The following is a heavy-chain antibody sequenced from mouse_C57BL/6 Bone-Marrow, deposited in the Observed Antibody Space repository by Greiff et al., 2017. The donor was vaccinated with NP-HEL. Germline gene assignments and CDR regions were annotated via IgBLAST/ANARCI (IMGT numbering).Heavy chain of an antibody. V-gene: IGHV1-64*01. D-gene: IGHD1-1*01. CDR3: ARSRSGSSYDDD. J-gene: IGHJ2*01. CDR2: IHPNSGST. CDR1: GYTFTSYW. Sequence: VQLQQPGAELVKPGASVKLSCKASGYTFTSYWMHWVKQRPGQGLEWIGMIHPNSGSTNYNEKFKSKATLTVDKSSSTAYMQLSSLTSEDSAVYYCARSRSGSSYDDDWGQGTTLTVSS.